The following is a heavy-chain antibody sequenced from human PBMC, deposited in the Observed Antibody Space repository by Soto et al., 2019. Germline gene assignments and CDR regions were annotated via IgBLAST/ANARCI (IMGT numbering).Heavy chain of an antibody. J-gene: IGHJ4*02. CDR2: IWYDGSRK. D-gene: IGHD3-22*01. CDR1: GFAFRSFG. V-gene: IGHV3-33*01. Sequence: PGGSLRLSCAASGFAFRSFGMQWVRQAPGKGLEWVAVIWYDGSRKYYAESVKGRFTVSRDNSKNILYLQMDSLRVEDTAMYYCATGYHDNSGACDYWGQGTLVTVSS. CDR3: ATGYHDNSGACDY.